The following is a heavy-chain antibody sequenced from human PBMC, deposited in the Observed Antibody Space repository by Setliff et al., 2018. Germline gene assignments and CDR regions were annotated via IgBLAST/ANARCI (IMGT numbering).Heavy chain of an antibody. D-gene: IGHD3-22*01. CDR2: INTFNGDR. CDR1: GYTFTSYG. Sequence: ASVKVSCKASGYTFTSYGISWVRQAPGQGLEWMGYINTFNGDRYYAQKLQGRVTMTTDTSTSTAYMELRSLRSDDTAVYYCARINFYVSSGYYYAPDYWGQGTLVTVSS. J-gene: IGHJ4*02. CDR3: ARINFYVSSGYYYAPDY. V-gene: IGHV1-18*01.